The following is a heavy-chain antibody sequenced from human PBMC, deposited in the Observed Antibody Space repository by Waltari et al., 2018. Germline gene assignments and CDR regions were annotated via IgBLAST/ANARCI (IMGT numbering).Heavy chain of an antibody. J-gene: IGHJ2*01. D-gene: IGHD2-15*01. V-gene: IGHV1-2*04. CDR3: ARDRVVSWYFDL. Sequence: QVQLVQSGAEVKKPGASVKVSCKASGYTFTGYYMHWVRQAPGQGLEWMGWINPNSGGTNYAQKVQGWVTMTRDTSISTAYMELSRLRSDDTAVYYCARDRVVSWYFDLWGRGTLVTVSS. CDR1: GYTFTGYY. CDR2: INPNSGGT.